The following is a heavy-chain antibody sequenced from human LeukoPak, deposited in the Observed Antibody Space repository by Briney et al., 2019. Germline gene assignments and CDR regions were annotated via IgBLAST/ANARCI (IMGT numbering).Heavy chain of an antibody. Sequence: PSETLSLTCTVSGGSISSGDYYWSWIRPPPGKGLEWIAYMYYSASTYYTPSLKSRVSMSANTSKNQLSLKRSSVTAADTAVYYCARPYYYDSRIDPWGQGILVTVSS. CDR2: MYYSAST. D-gene: IGHD3-22*01. J-gene: IGHJ5*02. V-gene: IGHV4-30-4*01. CDR3: ARPYYYDSRIDP. CDR1: GGSISSGDYY.